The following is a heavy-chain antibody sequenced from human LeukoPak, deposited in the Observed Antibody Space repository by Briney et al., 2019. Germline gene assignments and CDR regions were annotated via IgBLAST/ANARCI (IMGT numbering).Heavy chain of an antibody. CDR2: ISYDGSNK. CDR1: GFTFSSYG. Sequence: PGRSLGLSCAASGFTFSSYGMHWVRQAPGKGLEWVAVISYDGSNKYYADSVKGRFTISRDNSKNTLYLQMNSLRAEDTAVYYCAKDPLWFGVMGYGMDVWGKGTTVTVSS. J-gene: IGHJ6*04. V-gene: IGHV3-30*18. CDR3: AKDPLWFGVMGYGMDV. D-gene: IGHD3-10*01.